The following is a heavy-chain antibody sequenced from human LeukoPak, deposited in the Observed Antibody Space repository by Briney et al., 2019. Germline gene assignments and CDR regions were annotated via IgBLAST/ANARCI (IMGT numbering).Heavy chain of an antibody. Sequence: GGSLRLSCAASGLTFSKYWMLWVRQAPGKGLESVSRINTDGTVTTYADSVKGRFTVSRDNADNTMCLQMNSVRDEDTAVYYCATKQWLAPPPDSWGQGTPVTVSS. CDR3: ATKQWLAPPPDS. CDR2: INTDGTVT. D-gene: IGHD6-19*01. J-gene: IGHJ4*02. CDR1: GLTFSKYW. V-gene: IGHV3-74*01.